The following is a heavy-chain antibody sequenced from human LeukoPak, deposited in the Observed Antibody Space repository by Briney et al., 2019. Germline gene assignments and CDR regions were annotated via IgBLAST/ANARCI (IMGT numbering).Heavy chain of an antibody. J-gene: IGHJ4*02. CDR1: GFTFSSYW. CDR2: IKQDGSEK. Sequence: PGGSLRLSCAASGFTFSSYWMSWVRQAPGKGLEWVANIKQDGSEKYYVDSVKGRFTISRDNAKNSLYLQMNSLRAEDTAVYYCASYRSGYSYGLDYWGQGTLVTVSS. CDR3: ASYRSGYSYGLDY. V-gene: IGHV3-7*01. D-gene: IGHD5-18*01.